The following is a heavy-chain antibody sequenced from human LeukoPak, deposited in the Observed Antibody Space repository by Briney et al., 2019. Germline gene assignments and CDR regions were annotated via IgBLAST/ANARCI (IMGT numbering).Heavy chain of an antibody. CDR2: IYYSGST. CDR1: GGSICSYY. D-gene: IGHD3-16*02. J-gene: IGHJ5*02. V-gene: IGHV4-59*01. CDR3: ARDNLELSGWFDP. Sequence: SETLSLICTVSGGSICSYYWSWIRQPPGKGLEWIGYIYYSGSTNYNPSLKSRVTISVDTSKNQFSLKLSSVTAADTAVYYCARDNLELSGWFDPWGQGTLVTVSS.